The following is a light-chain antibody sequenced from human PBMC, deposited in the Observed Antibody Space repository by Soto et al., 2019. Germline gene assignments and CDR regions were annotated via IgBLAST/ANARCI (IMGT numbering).Light chain of an antibody. CDR2: DVS. J-gene: IGLJ1*01. Sequence: SVLAQPASVSGSPGQSIPISCAGTSNDVGGYNYVSWYQQHPGKAPKLMIYDVSNRPSGVSNRFSGSKSGNTASLTISGLQAEDEADYCCSSYTTSSTPYVFGTATKVTVL. V-gene: IGLV2-14*03. CDR1: SNDVGGYNY. CDR3: SSYTTSSTPYV.